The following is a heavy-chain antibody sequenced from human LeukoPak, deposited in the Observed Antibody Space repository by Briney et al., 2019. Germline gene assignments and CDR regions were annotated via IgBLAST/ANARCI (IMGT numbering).Heavy chain of an antibody. CDR2: IIPIFGTA. J-gene: IGHJ4*02. Sequence: SVKVSCKASGGTFSSYAISWVRQAPGQGLEWMGGIIPIFGTANYAQKFQGRVTITADESTSTAYMGLSSLRSEDTAVYYCTRDWYYYDSSGYYYALRYWGQGTLVTVSS. D-gene: IGHD3-22*01. V-gene: IGHV1-69*13. CDR3: TRDWYYYDSSGYYYALRY. CDR1: GGTFSSYA.